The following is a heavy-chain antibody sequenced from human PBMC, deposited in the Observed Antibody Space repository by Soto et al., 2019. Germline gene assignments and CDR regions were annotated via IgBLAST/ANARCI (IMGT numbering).Heavy chain of an antibody. CDR1: GFTFSSYS. D-gene: IGHD5-12*01. J-gene: IGHJ4*02. Sequence: PGGSLRLSCAASGFTFSSYSMNWVRQAPGKGLEWVSSISSSSSYIYYADSVKGRFTISRDNAKNSLYLQMNSLRAEDTAVYYCASNVDIVAPFDYWGQGTLVTVSS. CDR2: ISSSSSYI. CDR3: ASNVDIVAPFDY. V-gene: IGHV3-21*01.